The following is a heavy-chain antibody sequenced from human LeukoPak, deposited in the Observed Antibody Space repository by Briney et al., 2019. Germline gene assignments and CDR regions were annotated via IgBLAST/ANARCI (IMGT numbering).Heavy chain of an antibody. CDR3: ARDGGLGYMDV. CDR2: IYYSGST. J-gene: IGHJ6*03. Sequence: PSETLSLTCTVSGGSISSYYWSWIRRPPGKGLEWIGYIYYSGSTNYNPSLKSRVTMSVDTSKNQFSLKLSSVTAADTAVYYCARDGGLGYMDVWGKGTTVTVSS. D-gene: IGHD3-10*01. CDR1: GGSISSYY. V-gene: IGHV4-59*12.